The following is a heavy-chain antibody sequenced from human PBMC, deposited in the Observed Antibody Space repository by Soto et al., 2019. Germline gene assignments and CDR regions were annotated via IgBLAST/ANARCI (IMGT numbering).Heavy chain of an antibody. CDR3: AREGTGPDYDILSGPIDY. J-gene: IGHJ4*02. V-gene: IGHV4-34*01. Sequence: PSETLSLTCAVYGGSFSGYYWSWIRQPAGKGLEWIGEINHSGSTNYNPSLKSRVTISVDTSKNQFSLKLSSVTAADTAVYYCAREGTGPDYDILSGPIDYWGQGTLVTVSS. CDR2: INHSGST. D-gene: IGHD3-9*01. CDR1: GGSFSGYY.